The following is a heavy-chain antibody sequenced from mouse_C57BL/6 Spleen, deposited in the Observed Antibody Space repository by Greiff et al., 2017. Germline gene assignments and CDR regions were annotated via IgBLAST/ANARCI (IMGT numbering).Heavy chain of an antibody. V-gene: IGHV1-42*01. Sequence: VHVKQSGPELVKPGASVKISCKASGYSFTGYYMNWVKQSPEKSLEWIGEINPSTGGTTYNQKFKAKATLTVDKSSSTAYMQLKSLTSEDSAVYYCARRGGDYAMDYWGQGTSVTVSS. CDR3: ARRGGDYAMDY. CDR1: GYSFTGYY. J-gene: IGHJ4*01. CDR2: INPSTGGT.